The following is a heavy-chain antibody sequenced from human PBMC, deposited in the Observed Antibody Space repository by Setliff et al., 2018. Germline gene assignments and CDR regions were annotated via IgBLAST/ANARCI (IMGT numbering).Heavy chain of an antibody. V-gene: IGHV4-38-2*01. Sequence: SETLSLTCAVSGYSISSGYYWGWIRQPPGKGLEWIGIIYHSGSTNYNPSLKSRVTISMDTSKNQFSLKVSSVTAADTAVYYCARSFSRREKFLLDYWGQGALVTVSS. J-gene: IGHJ4*02. CDR1: GYSISSGYY. CDR3: ARSFSRREKFLLDY. CDR2: IYHSGST.